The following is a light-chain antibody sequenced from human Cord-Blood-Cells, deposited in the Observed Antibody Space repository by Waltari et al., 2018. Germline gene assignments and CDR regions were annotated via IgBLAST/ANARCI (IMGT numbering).Light chain of an antibody. J-gene: IGLJ3*02. CDR1: SSDVGGYNY. CDR3: CSYAGSYTWV. Sequence: QPALTQPRPASGSPGQSVTISCTGTSSDVGGYNYFSCYQQHPGKAPKLMIYDVSKRPAWFPDRFSGSKSGNTASLTISGLQAEDEADYYCCSYAGSYTWVFGGGTKLTVL. CDR2: DVS. V-gene: IGLV2-11*01.